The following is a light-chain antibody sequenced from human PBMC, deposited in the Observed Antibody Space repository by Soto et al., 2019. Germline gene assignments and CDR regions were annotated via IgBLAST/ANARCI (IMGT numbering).Light chain of an antibody. CDR1: SSDVGDYNY. CDR3: CSYAGSYSYV. Sequence: QSALTQPRSVSGSPGQSVTLSCTGTSSDVGDYNYVSWYQQLPGKAPKLMLYDVSKRPSGVPDRFSGSKSGNTASLTISGLQAEDEADYYCCSYAGSYSYVLGTGTKLTVL. V-gene: IGLV2-11*01. CDR2: DVS. J-gene: IGLJ1*01.